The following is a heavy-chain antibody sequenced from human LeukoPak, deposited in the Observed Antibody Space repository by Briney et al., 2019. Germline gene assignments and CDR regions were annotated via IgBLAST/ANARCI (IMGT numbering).Heavy chain of an antibody. V-gene: IGHV3-30*18. D-gene: IGHD3-22*01. CDR3: AKDYCDSSGSMVDY. Sequence: PGGSLRLSCAASGFTFSSYGMHWVRQAPGKGLEWVAVISYDGSNKYYADSVKGRFTISRDNSKNTLYLQMNSLRAEDTAVYYCAKDYCDSSGSMVDYWGQGTLVTVSS. CDR1: GFTFSSYG. CDR2: ISYDGSNK. J-gene: IGHJ4*02.